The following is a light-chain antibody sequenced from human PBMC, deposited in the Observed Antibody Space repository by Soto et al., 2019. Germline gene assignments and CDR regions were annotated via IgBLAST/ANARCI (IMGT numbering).Light chain of an antibody. V-gene: IGLV2-23*01. CDR1: SSDVGRYNL. CDR3: CSYAGTSTFDVV. J-gene: IGLJ2*01. CDR2: GDD. Sequence: QSVLTQPASVSGSPGQSITISCTGTSSDVGRYNLVSWYQQHPGKAPKLIIYGDDQRPSGVSNRFSGSKSGNTASLTISGLQAEDEADYHCCSYAGTSTFDVVFGGGTKLTVL.